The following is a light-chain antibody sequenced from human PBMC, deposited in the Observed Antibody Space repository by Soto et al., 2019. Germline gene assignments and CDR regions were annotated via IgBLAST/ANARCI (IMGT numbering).Light chain of an antibody. CDR1: QGISSY. CDR3: QQRNSYPIT. J-gene: IGKJ5*01. CDR2: TAS. V-gene: IGKV1-9*01. Sequence: DIQLTQSPSLMATSVGGASTITCRASQGISSYLAWYQQKPGKAPNLLIHTASTLQSGVPSRFSGSGSGTEFTLTISSLQPEDFATYYCQQRNSYPITFGQGTRLEIK.